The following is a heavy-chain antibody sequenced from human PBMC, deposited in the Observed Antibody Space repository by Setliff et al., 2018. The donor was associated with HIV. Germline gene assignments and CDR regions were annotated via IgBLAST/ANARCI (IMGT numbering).Heavy chain of an antibody. CDR1: GYTFTSYA. CDR3: ARDPPSSNPTLQYAFDL. D-gene: IGHD1-1*01. CDR2: IHAGNGYT. Sequence: ASVKVSCKASGYTFTSYAMHWVRQAPGQRLEWMGWIHAGNGYTKYSQKFQGRVTFTRDTSASAAYMDLSSLRSEDTAVYYCARDPPSSNPTLQYAFDLWGQGTMVTVSS. J-gene: IGHJ3*01. V-gene: IGHV1-3*01.